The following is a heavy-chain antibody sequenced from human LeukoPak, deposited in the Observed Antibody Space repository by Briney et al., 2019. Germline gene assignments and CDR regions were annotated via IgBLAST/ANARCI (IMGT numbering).Heavy chain of an antibody. V-gene: IGHV3-48*01. J-gene: IGHJ4*02. D-gene: IGHD4-17*01. CDR2: ISSSSSTI. CDR3: ARDPGDYGDDKPDY. CDR1: GFTFSSYS. Sequence: PGGSLRLSCAASGFTFSSYSMNWVRQAPGKGLEWVSYISSSSSTIYYADSVKGRFTISRDNAKNSLYLQMNSLRAEDTAVYYCARDPGDYGDDKPDYWGQGTLVTVSS.